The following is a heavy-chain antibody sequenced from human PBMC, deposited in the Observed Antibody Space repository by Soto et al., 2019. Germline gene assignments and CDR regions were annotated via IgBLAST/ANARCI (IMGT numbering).Heavy chain of an antibody. Sequence: QVQLQQWGAGLLKPSETLSLTCAVYGGSFSGYYWSWIRQPPGKGLEWIGEINHSGSTNYNPSLKSRVTISVDTSTNQVSLKLSSVTAADTAVYYCARATYYYYYMDVWGKGTTVTVSS. CDR1: GGSFSGYY. CDR3: ARATYYYYYMDV. CDR2: INHSGST. J-gene: IGHJ6*03. V-gene: IGHV4-34*01.